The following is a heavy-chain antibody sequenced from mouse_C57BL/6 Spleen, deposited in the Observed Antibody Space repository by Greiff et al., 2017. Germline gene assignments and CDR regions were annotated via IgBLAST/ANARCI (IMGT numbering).Heavy chain of an antibody. J-gene: IGHJ3*01. Sequence: VQLQESGAELVRPGASVTLSCKASGYTFTDYEMHWVKQTPVHGLDWIGAIDPETGGTAYNQKFKGKAILTADKSSSTAYMELRSLTSEDSAVYYCLDSSGYVLAYWGQGTLVTVSA. CDR1: GYTFTDYE. CDR2: IDPETGGT. V-gene: IGHV1-15*01. CDR3: LDSSGYVLAY. D-gene: IGHD3-2*02.